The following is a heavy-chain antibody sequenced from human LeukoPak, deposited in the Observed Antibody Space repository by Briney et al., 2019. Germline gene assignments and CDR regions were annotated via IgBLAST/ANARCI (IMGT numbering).Heavy chain of an antibody. Sequence: GGSLRLSCAASGLTFSRYGMHWVRQAPGKGLEWVAVIWYDGSNKYYADSVKGRFTISRDNSKNTLYLQMNSVRAEDTAVYYCARSYYYGSGSYYPFDYWGQGTLVTVSS. CDR3: ARSYYYGSGSYYPFDY. CDR2: IWYDGSNK. J-gene: IGHJ4*02. V-gene: IGHV3-33*01. CDR1: GLTFSRYG. D-gene: IGHD3-10*01.